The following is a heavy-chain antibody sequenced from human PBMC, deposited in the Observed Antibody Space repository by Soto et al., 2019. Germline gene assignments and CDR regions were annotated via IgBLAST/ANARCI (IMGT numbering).Heavy chain of an antibody. J-gene: IGHJ4*02. D-gene: IGHD6-13*01. CDR1: GFTFSSHG. V-gene: IGHV3-33*01. CDR2: IWYDGSNK. Sequence: PGGSLRLSCTASGFTFSSHGMHWVRQAPGKGLEWVAVIWYDGSNKSYADSVKGLFTISTDNSKNTLYLQMNSLRAEETAVSYRARGPGYTRSWYGTFDYWGQRTLVTVSS. CDR3: ARGPGYTRSWYGTFDY.